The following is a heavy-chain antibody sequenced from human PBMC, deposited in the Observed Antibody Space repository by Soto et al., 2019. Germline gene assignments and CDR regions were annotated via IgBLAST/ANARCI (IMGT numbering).Heavy chain of an antibody. CDR3: ARDPVYEPSSDFHY. V-gene: IGHV1-69*08. J-gene: IGHJ4*02. CDR1: GGTFSSYT. D-gene: IGHD5-12*01. Sequence: QVQLVQSGAEVKKPGSSVKVSCKASGGTFSSYTISWVRQAPGQGLEWMGRIIPILGIANYAQKIQGRVTSTADKSTSTAYMELSSLISEDTAVYYFARDPVYEPSSDFHYWGQGTLVTVSS. CDR2: IIPILGIA.